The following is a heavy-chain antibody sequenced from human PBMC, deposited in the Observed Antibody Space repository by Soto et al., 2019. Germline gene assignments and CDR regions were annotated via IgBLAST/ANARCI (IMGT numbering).Heavy chain of an antibody. CDR3: AKPPPPPGIAVAYH. V-gene: IGHV3-30*18. J-gene: IGHJ4*02. D-gene: IGHD6-19*01. Sequence: PGGSLRLSCAASGFTFSSYGMHWVRQSPGKGLEWVAVISYDGSNKYYADSVKGRFTISRDNSKNTLYLQRNSLRAEDTAVYYCAKPPPPPGIAVAYHWGQGTLVTVSS. CDR2: ISYDGSNK. CDR1: GFTFSSYG.